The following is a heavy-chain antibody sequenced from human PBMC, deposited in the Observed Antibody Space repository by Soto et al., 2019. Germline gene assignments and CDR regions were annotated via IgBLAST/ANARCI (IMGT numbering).Heavy chain of an antibody. V-gene: IGHV3-7*01. CDR2: IKQDGSEK. CDR1: GFTFSNYW. CDR3: ARASYARGPYYFDC. J-gene: IGHJ4*02. D-gene: IGHD2-2*01. Sequence: GGALRLSCAASGFTFSNYWMTWVRQAPGKGLEWVANIKQDGSEKYYVDSVKGRFTISRDNARNSLFLQLNSLRAEDTAVYYCARASYARGPYYFDCWGPGTLVTVSS.